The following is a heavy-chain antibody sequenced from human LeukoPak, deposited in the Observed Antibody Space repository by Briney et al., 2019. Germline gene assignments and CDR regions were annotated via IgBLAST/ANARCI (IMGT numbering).Heavy chain of an antibody. D-gene: IGHD6-13*01. J-gene: IGHJ4*02. CDR1: GFTFGSSA. CDR2: FSRSGPDT. Sequence: GGSLGLSCAASGFTFGSSAMSWVRQAPGKGPEWVATFSRSGPDTYYADSVKGRFTIFRDNSKNMLYLQTKSLRAEDTAIYYCAKGSLGSWYYFDYWGQGTLVTVSS. CDR3: AKGSLGSWYYFDY. V-gene: IGHV3-23*01.